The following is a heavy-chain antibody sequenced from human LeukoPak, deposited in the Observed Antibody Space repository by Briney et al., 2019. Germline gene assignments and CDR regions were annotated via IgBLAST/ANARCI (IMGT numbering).Heavy chain of an antibody. V-gene: IGHV4-59*01. CDR3: ARSTIGVAGLYDY. J-gene: IGHJ4*02. Sequence: PSETLSLTCTVSGGSINNYFWTWIRQPPGKGLEWIGYIYYSGYTNYNLSVKSRVTISVDRSKNRFSLKLTSVTAADTAVYYCARSTIGVAGLYDYWGQGTLVTVSS. CDR2: IYYSGYT. D-gene: IGHD6-19*01. CDR1: GGSINNYF.